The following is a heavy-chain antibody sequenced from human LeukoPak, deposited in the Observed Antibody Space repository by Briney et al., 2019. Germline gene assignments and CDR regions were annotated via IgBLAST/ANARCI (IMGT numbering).Heavy chain of an antibody. CDR2: INPNSGGT. CDR1: GYTFTGYY. CDR3: ARGQYRSNYAFDI. V-gene: IGHV1-2*02. D-gene: IGHD2-2*02. Sequence: ASVKVSCKASGYTFTGYYMHWVRQAPGQGLEWMGWINPNSGGTNYAQKFQGRVTMTRDTSISTAYMELSRLRSDDTAVYYCARGQYRSNYAFDIWGQGTMVTVSS. J-gene: IGHJ3*02.